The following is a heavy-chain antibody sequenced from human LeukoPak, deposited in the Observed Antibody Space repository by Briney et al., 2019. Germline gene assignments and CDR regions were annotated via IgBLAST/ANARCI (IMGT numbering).Heavy chain of an antibody. CDR1: GFTFSSYS. J-gene: IGHJ4*02. V-gene: IGHV3-21*01. CDR2: ISSSSSYI. CDR3: AISARPGWYYYDSSGPLDY. Sequence: GGSLRLSCAASGFTFSSYSMNWVRQAPGKGLEWVSSISSSSSYIYYADSVKGRFTISRDNAKNSLYLQMNSLRAEDTAVYYCAISARPGWYYYDSSGPLDYWGQGTLVTVSS. D-gene: IGHD3-22*01.